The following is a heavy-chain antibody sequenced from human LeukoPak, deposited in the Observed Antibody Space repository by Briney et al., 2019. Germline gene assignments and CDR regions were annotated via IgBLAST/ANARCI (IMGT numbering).Heavy chain of an antibody. V-gene: IGHV3-23*01. D-gene: IGHD3-3*01. Sequence: GGSLRLSCAAFGFSFSNYAMHWVRQAPGKGREWVSTISGSGGGTYYADSVKGQFTIPRDNSKNTLYRQMNSLRAEDTAVYYCAKQEWLLAVYFDYWGQGTLVTVSS. CDR3: AKQEWLLAVYFDY. J-gene: IGHJ4*02. CDR2: ISGSGGGT. CDR1: GFSFSNYA.